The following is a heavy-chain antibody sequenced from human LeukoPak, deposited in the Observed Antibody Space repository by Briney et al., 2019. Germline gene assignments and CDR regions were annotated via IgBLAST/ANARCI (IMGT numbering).Heavy chain of an antibody. CDR1: GFSFSSYW. V-gene: IGHV3-7*01. J-gene: IGHJ4*01. Sequence: GGSLRHSCEGSGFSFSSYWMTWVRQLPGKGPEWVANIRQDESERYFADSVKGRFTISRDNARNSLYLQMNSLRAEDTAVYYCARDSAAGTTSFSFDLWSHGTLVTVSS. D-gene: IGHD6-13*01. CDR3: ARDSAAGTTSFSFDL. CDR2: IRQDESER.